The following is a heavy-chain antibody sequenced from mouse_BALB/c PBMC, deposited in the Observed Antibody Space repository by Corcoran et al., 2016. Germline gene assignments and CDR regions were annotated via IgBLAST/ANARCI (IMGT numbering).Heavy chain of an antibody. CDR1: GYSFTGYT. CDR2: INPYNGGT. J-gene: IGHJ4*01. CDR3: ARSDYAMDY. V-gene: IGHV1-18*01. Sequence: EVQLQQSGPELVKPGASMKISCKASGYSFTGYTMNWVKQSHGKNLGWIGLINPYNGGTSYNQKFKGKATLTVDKSSSTAYMELLSLTSEDSAVYYCARSDYAMDYWGQRTSVTVSS.